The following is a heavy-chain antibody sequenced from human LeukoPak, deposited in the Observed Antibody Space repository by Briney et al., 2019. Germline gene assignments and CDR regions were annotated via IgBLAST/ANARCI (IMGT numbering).Heavy chain of an antibody. J-gene: IGHJ6*03. D-gene: IGHD2-2*01. CDR1: GFTFRAYW. CDR3: ASSEYQLLMGYDIYYMDV. V-gene: IGHV3-7*01. Sequence: PGGSLRLSCGASGFTFRAYWMTWVRQAPGRGLDWVANIRQDGSDKYFVDSVKGRFTISRGNAKNSLYLQMNSLSAEDTAVYYCASSEYQLLMGYDIYYMDVWGKGTTVTVSS. CDR2: IRQDGSDK.